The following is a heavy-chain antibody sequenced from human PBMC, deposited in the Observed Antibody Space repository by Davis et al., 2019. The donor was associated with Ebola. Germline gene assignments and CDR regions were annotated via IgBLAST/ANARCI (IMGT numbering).Heavy chain of an antibody. D-gene: IGHD3-3*01. CDR3: ARALRFLEWPFDY. CDR1: GGSISSSSYY. J-gene: IGHJ4*02. V-gene: IGHV4-39*07. CDR2: IYYSGST. Sequence: GSLRLSCTVSGGSISSSSYYWGWIRQPPGKGLEWIGSIYYSGSTYYNPSLKSRVTISVDTSKNQFSLKLSSVTAADTAVYYCARALRFLEWPFDYWGQGTLVTVSS.